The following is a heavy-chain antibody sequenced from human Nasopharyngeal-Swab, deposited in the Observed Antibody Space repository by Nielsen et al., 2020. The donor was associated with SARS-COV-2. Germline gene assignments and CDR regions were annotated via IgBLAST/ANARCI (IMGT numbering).Heavy chain of an antibody. Sequence: ASVKVSCKASGYTFTSYDINWVRQATGQGLEWMGWMNPNSGNTGYAQKFQGRVTMTRNTSISTAYMELSSPRSEDTAVYYCASLSPHSIAAGHYYYYMDVWGKGTTVTVSS. CDR3: ASLSPHSIAAGHYYYYMDV. CDR1: GYTFTSYD. CDR2: MNPNSGNT. D-gene: IGHD6-13*01. V-gene: IGHV1-8*01. J-gene: IGHJ6*03.